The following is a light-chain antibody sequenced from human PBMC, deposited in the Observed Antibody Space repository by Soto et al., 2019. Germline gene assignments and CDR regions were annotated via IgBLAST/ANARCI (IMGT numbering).Light chain of an antibody. CDR3: SSYAGSNNVV. Sequence: QSVLTQPPSASGSPGQSVTIFCTGTSSDIGGYNYVSWYQQHPGQAPKLMIYEVSQRPSGVPDRFSGSKSGNTASLTVSGLLAEDEADYYCSSYAGSNNVVFGGGTKLTVL. CDR1: SSDIGGYNY. J-gene: IGLJ2*01. CDR2: EVS. V-gene: IGLV2-8*01.